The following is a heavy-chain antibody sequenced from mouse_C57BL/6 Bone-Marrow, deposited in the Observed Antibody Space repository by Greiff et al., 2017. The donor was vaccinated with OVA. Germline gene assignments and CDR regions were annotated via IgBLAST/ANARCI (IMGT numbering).Heavy chain of an antibody. V-gene: IGHV7-3*01. Sequence: EVKLVESGGGLVQPGGSLSLSCAASGFTFTDYYMSWVRQPPGKALEWLGFIRNKANGYTTAYSASVKGRFTISRDNSQSILYLQMNALRAEDSATYYCARLYYYGSSPSYWYFDVWGTGTTVTVSS. CDR1: GFTFTDYY. CDR2: IRNKANGYTT. J-gene: IGHJ1*03. D-gene: IGHD1-1*01. CDR3: ARLYYYGSSPSYWYFDV.